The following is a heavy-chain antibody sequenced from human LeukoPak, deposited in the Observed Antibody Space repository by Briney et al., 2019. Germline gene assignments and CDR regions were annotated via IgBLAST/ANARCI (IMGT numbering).Heavy chain of an antibody. CDR3: ARLSAYYYALDY. Sequence: SETLSLTCAVSGYSISSGYYWGWIRQPPGKGLEWIGSVYHSGSTYYNSSLKSRVTISVDTSKNQLSLKLSSVTAADTAVYYCARLSAYYYALDYWGQGTLVTVSS. CDR2: VYHSGST. J-gene: IGHJ4*02. CDR1: GYSISSGYY. D-gene: IGHD3-22*01. V-gene: IGHV4-38-2*01.